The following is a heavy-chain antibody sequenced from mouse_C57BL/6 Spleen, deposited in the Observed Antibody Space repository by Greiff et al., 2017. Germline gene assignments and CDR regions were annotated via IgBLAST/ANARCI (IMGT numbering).Heavy chain of an antibody. Sequence: QVQLQQPGAELVMPGASVKLSCKASGYTFTSYWMHWVKQRPGQGLEWIGEIDPSDSYTNYNQKFKGKSTLTVDKSSSTAYMQLSSLTSEDSAVYYCAGEGGKAEDYWGEGTSVTVSS. CDR1: GYTFTSYW. CDR3: AGEGGKAEDY. CDR2: IDPSDSYT. J-gene: IGHJ4*01. V-gene: IGHV1-69*01. D-gene: IGHD1-3*01.